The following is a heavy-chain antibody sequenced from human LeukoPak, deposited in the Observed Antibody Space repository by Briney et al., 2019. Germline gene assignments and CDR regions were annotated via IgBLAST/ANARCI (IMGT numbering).Heavy chain of an antibody. CDR1: GGSISSGTYY. CDR2: IYHSGST. D-gene: IGHD3-22*01. Sequence: SETLSLTCTVSGGSISSGTYYWAWIRQPPGRGLEWIGTIYHSGSTYYNPSLKSRVTISVDTSKNQFSLKLSSVTAADTAVYYCARDEKKTYYYDSSGLGAFDIWGQGTMVTVSS. CDR3: ARDEKKTYYYDSSGLGAFDI. V-gene: IGHV4-39*07. J-gene: IGHJ3*02.